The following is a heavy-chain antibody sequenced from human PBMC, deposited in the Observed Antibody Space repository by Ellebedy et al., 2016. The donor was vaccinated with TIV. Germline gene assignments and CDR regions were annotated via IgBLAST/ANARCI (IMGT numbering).Heavy chain of an antibody. CDR3: ARDLLIGYCGSANCPYPY. J-gene: IGHJ4*02. Sequence: GESLKISXAASGFTFSGSWMNWVRQAPGKGLEWVANIKKDGSETYYVDSVKGRFTISRDNAKNSLYLQMNSLRADDTATYYCARDLLIGYCGSANCPYPYWGQGALVTVSS. D-gene: IGHD2-15*01. CDR2: IKKDGSET. CDR1: GFTFSGSW. V-gene: IGHV3-7*01.